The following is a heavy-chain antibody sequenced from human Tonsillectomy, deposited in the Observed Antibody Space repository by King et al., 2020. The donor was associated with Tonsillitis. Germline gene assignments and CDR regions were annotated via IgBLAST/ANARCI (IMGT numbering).Heavy chain of an antibody. CDR1: GGSFSGYY. J-gene: IGHJ6*03. CDR2: INHSGST. Sequence: VQLQQWGAGLLKPSETLSLTCAVYGGSFSGYYWSWIRQPPGKGLEWIGEINHSGSTNYNPSLKSRVTISVDTSTNKFSLKLSSVTAADTAVYYCASLKPYYYGSGSYYNYYYMDVWGRGTTVTVSS. D-gene: IGHD3-10*01. V-gene: IGHV4-34*01. CDR3: ASLKPYYYGSGSYYNYYYMDV.